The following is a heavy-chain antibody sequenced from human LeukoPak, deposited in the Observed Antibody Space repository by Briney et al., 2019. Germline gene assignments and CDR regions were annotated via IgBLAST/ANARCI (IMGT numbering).Heavy chain of an antibody. V-gene: IGHV4-59*01. CDR2: IYYSGST. CDR3: ARTQKDTAMAYFDY. J-gene: IGHJ4*02. D-gene: IGHD5-18*01. Sequence: SETLSLTCTVSGGSISRYYWSWIRQPPGKGLEWIGYIYYSGSTNYNPSLKSRATISVDTSKIQLSLKLSSVTAADTAVYYCARTQKDTAMAYFDYWGQGTLVTVSS. CDR1: GGSISRYY.